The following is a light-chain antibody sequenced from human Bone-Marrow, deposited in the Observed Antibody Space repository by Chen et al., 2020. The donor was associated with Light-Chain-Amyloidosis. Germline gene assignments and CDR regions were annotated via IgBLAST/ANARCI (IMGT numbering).Light chain of an antibody. CDR2: RDR. J-gene: IGLJ2*01. V-gene: IGLV3-25*03. CDR3: QSADSSGTYEVI. Sequence: SYELTPPPSVSVSPGQTARITCSGDDLPTKYAYWYQQKPGQAPVLVIHRDRERPSGISERFSGSSSGTTATLTISGVQAEDEADYHCQSADSSGTYEVIFGGGTKLTVL. CDR1: DLPTKY.